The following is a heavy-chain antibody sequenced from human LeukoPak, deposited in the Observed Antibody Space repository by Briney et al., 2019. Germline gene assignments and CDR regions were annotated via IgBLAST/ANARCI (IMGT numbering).Heavy chain of an antibody. D-gene: IGHD6-13*01. CDR3: ARVGIAAAGPGFDP. V-gene: IGHV4-34*01. J-gene: IGHJ5*02. CDR1: GGSFSGYY. CDR2: INHSGST. Sequence: SETLCLTCAVYGGSFSGYYWSWIRQPPGKGLEWIGEINHSGSTNYNPSLKSRVTISVDTSKNQFSLKLSSVTAADTAVYYCARVGIAAAGPGFDPWGQGTLVTVSS.